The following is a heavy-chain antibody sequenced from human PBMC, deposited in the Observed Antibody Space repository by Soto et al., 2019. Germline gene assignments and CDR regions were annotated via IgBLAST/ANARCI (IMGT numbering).Heavy chain of an antibody. J-gene: IGHJ4*02. D-gene: IGHD3-22*01. Sequence: SVKVSCKAFGGTFSSYAISWVRQAPGQGLEWMGGIIPIFGTANYAQKFQGRVTITADESTSTAYMELSSLRSEDTAVYYCAKDLLYDSSGYMPDWGQGTLVTVSS. V-gene: IGHV1-69*13. CDR1: GGTFSSYA. CDR2: IIPIFGTA. CDR3: AKDLLYDSSGYMPD.